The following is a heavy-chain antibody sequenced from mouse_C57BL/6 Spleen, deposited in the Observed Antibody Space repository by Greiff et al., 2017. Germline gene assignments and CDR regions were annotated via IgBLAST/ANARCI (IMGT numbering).Heavy chain of an antibody. CDR2: IDPEDGDT. CDR3: THIPYIATVVAPVAMDY. J-gene: IGHJ4*01. D-gene: IGHD1-1*01. V-gene: IGHV14-1*01. CDR1: GFNIKDYY. Sequence: EVQLQQSGAELVRPGASVKLSCTASGFNIKDYYMHWVKQRPEQGLEWIGRIDPEDGDTEYAPKFQGKATMTADTSSNTAYLQLSSLTSEDTAVYYCTHIPYIATVVAPVAMDYWGQGTSVTVSS.